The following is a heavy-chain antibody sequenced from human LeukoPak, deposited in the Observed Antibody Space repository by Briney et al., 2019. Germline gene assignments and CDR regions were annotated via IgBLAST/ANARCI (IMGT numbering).Heavy chain of an antibody. D-gene: IGHD3-22*01. CDR3: ARVVSSGSPLDY. CDR2: ISNSGTNT. J-gene: IGHJ4*02. Sequence: GGSLRLSCAASKFTFSEYYMSRIRQAPGKGLEWVSYISNSGTNTKYADSVKGRFTISRDNAKNSLYLQMNSLRADDTAVYYCARVVSSGSPLDYWGQGTLVTVSS. V-gene: IGHV3-11*05. CDR1: KFTFSEYY.